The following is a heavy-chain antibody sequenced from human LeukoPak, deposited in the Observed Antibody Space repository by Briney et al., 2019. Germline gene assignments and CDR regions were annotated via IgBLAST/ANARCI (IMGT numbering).Heavy chain of an antibody. D-gene: IGHD5-18*01. CDR2: IIPIFGTA. CDR3: ARGRGYSYGTGDYYYYMDV. CDR1: GGTFSSYA. J-gene: IGHJ6*03. V-gene: IGHV1-69*05. Sequence: ASVKVSXKASGGTFSSYAIGWVRQAPGQGLEWMGRIIPIFGTANYAQKFQGRVTITTDESTSTAYMELSSLRSEDTAVYYCARGRGYSYGTGDYYYYMDVWGKGTTVTVSS.